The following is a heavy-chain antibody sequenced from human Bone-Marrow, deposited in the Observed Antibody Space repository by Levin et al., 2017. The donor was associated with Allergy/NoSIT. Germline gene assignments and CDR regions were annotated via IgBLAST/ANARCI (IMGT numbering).Heavy chain of an antibody. CDR2: ISYDGSNK. D-gene: IGHD3-10*01. Sequence: GGSLRLSCAASGFTFSSYGMHWVRQAPGKGLEWVAVISYDGSNKYYADSVKGRFTISRDNSKNTLYLQMNSLRAEDTAVYYCAKSRGGSGSLGDYWGQGTLVTVSS. CDR1: GFTFSSYG. J-gene: IGHJ4*02. CDR3: AKSRGGSGSLGDY. V-gene: IGHV3-30*18.